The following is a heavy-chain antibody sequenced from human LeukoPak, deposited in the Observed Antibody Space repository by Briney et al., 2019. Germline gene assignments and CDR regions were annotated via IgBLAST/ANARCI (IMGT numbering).Heavy chain of an antibody. CDR1: GGSISGFY. D-gene: IGHD6-6*01. J-gene: IGHJ4*02. Sequence: PSETLSLTCTVSGGSISGFYWSWIRQPPGKGLEWIGYIYYNGNTNYSPSLKSRVTISLDASKNQFSLNLTSVTAADTAVYYCAREDGNSSRSLGYWGQGTLVTVSS. V-gene: IGHV4-59*12. CDR3: AREDGNSSRSLGY. CDR2: IYYNGNT.